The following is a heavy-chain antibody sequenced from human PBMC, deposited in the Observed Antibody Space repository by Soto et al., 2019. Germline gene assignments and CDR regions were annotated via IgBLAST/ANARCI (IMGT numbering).Heavy chain of an antibody. V-gene: IGHV4-39*02. Sequence: SETLSLTCVVPGESISSSSYYWGGIRQPPGKGLEWVGSIYHSGRTYYHPSLKSRVSISIHTCKNHFSLKLTSWTDAETALYYCASQRTTVGSKAYFGHWGQGGLVTVFS. D-gene: IGHD4-17*01. CDR1: GESISSSSYY. J-gene: IGHJ4*02. CDR2: IYHSGRT. CDR3: ASQRTTVGSKAYFGH.